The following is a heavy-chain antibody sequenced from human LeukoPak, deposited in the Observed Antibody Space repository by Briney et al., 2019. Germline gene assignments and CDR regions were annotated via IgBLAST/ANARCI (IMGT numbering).Heavy chain of an antibody. Sequence: SETLSLTCTVSGGSISSSSYYWGWIRQPPGKGLEWIGSIYYSGSTYYNPSLKSRVTISVDTSKNQFSLKLSSVTAADTAVYYCARYSPRAVAGKAYDYWGQGTLVTVSS. CDR3: ARYSPRAVAGKAYDY. V-gene: IGHV4-39*01. J-gene: IGHJ4*02. CDR2: IYYSGST. CDR1: GGSISSSSYY. D-gene: IGHD6-19*01.